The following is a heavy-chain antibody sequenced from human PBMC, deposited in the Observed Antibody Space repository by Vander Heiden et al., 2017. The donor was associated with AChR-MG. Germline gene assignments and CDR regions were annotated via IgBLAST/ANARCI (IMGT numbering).Heavy chain of an antibody. J-gene: IGHJ5*02. CDR3: ATAPRGVVVVAALNWFDP. D-gene: IGHD2-15*01. Sequence: QVQLVQSGAEVKKPGASVKVSCKVSGYTLTELSMHWVRQAPGKGLEWMGGFDPEDGETIYAQKFQGRVTMTEDTSTDTAYMELSSLRSEDTAVYYCATAPRGVVVVAALNWFDPWGQGTLVTVSS. V-gene: IGHV1-24*01. CDR2: FDPEDGET. CDR1: GYTLTELS.